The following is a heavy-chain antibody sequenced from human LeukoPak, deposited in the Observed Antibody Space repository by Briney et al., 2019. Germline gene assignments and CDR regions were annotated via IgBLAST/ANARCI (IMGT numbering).Heavy chain of an antibody. J-gene: IGHJ4*02. CDR1: EFTFSTYG. CDR3: SKDWGEYYYGSGSYYNSDGY. Sequence: GRSLRLSCEASEFTFSTYGMHWVRQAPGRGLEWVAVISNDGYTQYYADSVKGRFTISRDNSKNALFLQMNSLRAEDTAVYYCSKDWGEYYYGSGSYYNSDGYWGQGTLVTVSS. CDR2: ISNDGYTQ. D-gene: IGHD3-10*01. V-gene: IGHV3-30*18.